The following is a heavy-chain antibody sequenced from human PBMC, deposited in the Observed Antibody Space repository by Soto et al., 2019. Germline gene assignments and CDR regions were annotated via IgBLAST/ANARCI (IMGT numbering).Heavy chain of an antibody. CDR1: GFTFSSYA. V-gene: IGHV3-23*01. CDR2: ISGSGGST. J-gene: IGHJ5*02. CDR3: AKLGSFKVWGVPTDWFDP. D-gene: IGHD3-10*01. Sequence: GGSLRLSCVPSGFTFSSYAMSWVRQAPGKGLEWVSTISGSGGSTYYADSVKGRFTISRDNSKNTLSLQMNSLRAEDTAVYYCAKLGSFKVWGVPTDWFDPWGQGTLVTVSS.